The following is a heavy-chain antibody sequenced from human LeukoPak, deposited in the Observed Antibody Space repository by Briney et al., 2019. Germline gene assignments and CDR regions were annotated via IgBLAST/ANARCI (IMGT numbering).Heavy chain of an antibody. D-gene: IGHD3-10*02. CDR2: ISSSSSTI. Sequence: GGSLRLSCAASGFTFSSYAMHWVRQAPGKGLEWVSYISSSSSTIYYADSVKGRFTISRDDAKNSLYLQMNSLRAEDTAVYYCAELGITMIGGVWGKGTTVTISS. CDR1: GFTFSSYA. J-gene: IGHJ6*04. CDR3: AELGITMIGGV. V-gene: IGHV3-48*04.